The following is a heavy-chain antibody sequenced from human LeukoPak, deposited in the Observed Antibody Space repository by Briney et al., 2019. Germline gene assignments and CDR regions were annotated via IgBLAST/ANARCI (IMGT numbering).Heavy chain of an antibody. J-gene: IGHJ4*02. V-gene: IGHV3-23*01. CDR3: AKDYYDSGGYFLFDY. Sequence: PGGSLRLSCAASGFTFSSYAMSWVRQAPGKGLEWVSAISGSGGSTYYADSVKGRFTISRDNSKNTLYLQMNSLRIEDTAVYYCAKDYYDSGGYFLFDYWGQGTLVTVSS. CDR1: GFTFSSYA. CDR2: ISGSGGST. D-gene: IGHD3-22*01.